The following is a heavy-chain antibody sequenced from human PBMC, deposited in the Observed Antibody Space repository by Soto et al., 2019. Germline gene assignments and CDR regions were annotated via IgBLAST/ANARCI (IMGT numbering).Heavy chain of an antibody. J-gene: IGHJ4*02. CDR1: GGSISSYY. D-gene: IGHD3-22*01. Sequence: SETLSLTCAVSGGSISSYYWSWIRQPPGKGLEWIGYIYYSGSTNYNPSLKSRVTISVDTSQNEVSLKLSSVTAADTAVYYCARLGAYYQALDSWGRGTLVTVSS. CDR2: IYYSGST. CDR3: ARLGAYYQALDS. V-gene: IGHV4-59*08.